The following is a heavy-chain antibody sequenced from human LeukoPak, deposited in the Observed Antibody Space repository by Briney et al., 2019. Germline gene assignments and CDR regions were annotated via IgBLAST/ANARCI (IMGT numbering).Heavy chain of an antibody. CDR2: INPSGGST. V-gene: IGHV1-46*01. J-gene: IGHJ4*02. Sequence: GASVTVSCKASGYTFTSYYMHWVRQAPGQGLEWMGIINPSGGSTSYAQKFQGRVTMTRDTSTSTVYMELSSLRSEDTAVYYCARAGRELRYFDWLVDYWGQGTLVTVSS. CDR3: ARAGRELRYFDWLVDY. D-gene: IGHD3-9*01. CDR1: GYTFTSYY.